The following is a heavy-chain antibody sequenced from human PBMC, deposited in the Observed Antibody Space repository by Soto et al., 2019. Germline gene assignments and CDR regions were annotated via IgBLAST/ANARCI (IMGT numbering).Heavy chain of an antibody. D-gene: IGHD6-19*01. CDR2: VSHDGRNT. V-gene: IGHV3-30*03. J-gene: IGHJ4*02. CDR1: GFTVSDYA. CDR3: XXXXXXWLVTSDFNY. Sequence: VQLVESGGGVVQPGRSLRLSCAASGFTVSDYAMHWVRQAPGKGLEWVAVVSHDGRNTHYADSVKGRFTISRDSSKNTVSLEMTSLRAEXXXXXXXXXXXXXWLVTSDFNYWGQGALVTVSS.